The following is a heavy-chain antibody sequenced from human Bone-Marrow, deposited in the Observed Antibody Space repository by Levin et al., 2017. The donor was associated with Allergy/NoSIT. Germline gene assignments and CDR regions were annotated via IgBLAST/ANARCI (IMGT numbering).Heavy chain of an antibody. V-gene: IGHV4-34*01. CDR2: IDHSGRT. Sequence: SETLSLTCAVYGGSFSGYYWTWIRQPPGKGLEWIGEIDHSGRTNYNPSLKSRVTISVDTSKNQFSLMLSSVTPADTSVYFCVRGVRRNTPSLGYCTSGTCYQFKNFDPWGQGTLVTVSS. D-gene: IGHD2-2*01. CDR3: VRGVRRNTPSLGYCTSGTCYQFKNFDP. J-gene: IGHJ5*02. CDR1: GGSFSGYY.